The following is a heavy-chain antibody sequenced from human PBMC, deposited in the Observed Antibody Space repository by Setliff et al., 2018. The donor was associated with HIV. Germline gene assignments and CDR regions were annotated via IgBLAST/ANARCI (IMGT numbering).Heavy chain of an antibody. Sequence: PGESLKISCKGSGYRFTSYWIDWVRQTPGKGLEWMGIIYLGGSDTRYSPSFQGQVTISADKSTSTAYLQWTSLKASDSAMYYCASGSGIDWFDPWGQGTLVTVSS. CDR3: ASGSGIDWFDP. CDR2: IYLGGSDT. CDR1: GYRFTSYW. J-gene: IGHJ5*02. D-gene: IGHD3-10*01. V-gene: IGHV5-51*01.